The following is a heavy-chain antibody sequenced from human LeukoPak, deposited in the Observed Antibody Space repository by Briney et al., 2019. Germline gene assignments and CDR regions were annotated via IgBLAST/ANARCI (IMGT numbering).Heavy chain of an antibody. CDR1: GGSISSSSYY. CDR2: IYYSGST. V-gene: IGHV4-39*01. D-gene: IGHD6-19*01. J-gene: IGHJ4*02. Sequence: SETLSLTCTVSGGSISSSSYYWGWIRQPPAKERVWIGSIYYSGSTYYNPSLKSRVTISVDTSKNQFSLKLSSVTAADTAVYYCARHDSSGWHFDYWGQGTLVTVSS. CDR3: ARHDSSGWHFDY.